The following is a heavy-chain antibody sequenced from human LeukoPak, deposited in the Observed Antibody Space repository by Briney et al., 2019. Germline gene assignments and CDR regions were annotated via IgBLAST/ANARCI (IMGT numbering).Heavy chain of an antibody. J-gene: IGHJ4*02. CDR2: INPNSGGS. CDR1: GYTFTGYY. Sequence: ASVKVSCKASGYTFTGYYIHWVRQAPGQGLEWMGWINPNSGGSNYAQKFQGRVTMTRDTSISTAYMELNRLTSDDTAVYYCARDPLSNSWYYFDYWGQGTLVTVSS. D-gene: IGHD2-2*01. V-gene: IGHV1-2*02. CDR3: ARDPLSNSWYYFDY.